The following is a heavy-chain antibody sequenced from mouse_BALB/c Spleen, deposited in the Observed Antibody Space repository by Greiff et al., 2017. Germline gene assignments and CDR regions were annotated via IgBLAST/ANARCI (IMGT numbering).Heavy chain of an antibody. V-gene: IGHV1S22*01. D-gene: IGHD1-1*01. CDR3: TRSTDYYGSSSDY. CDR1: GYTFTSYW. CDR2: IYPGSGST. Sequence: LQQPGSELVRPGASVKLSCKASGYTFTSYWMHWVKQRPGQGLEWIGNIYPGSGSTNYDEKFKSKATLTVDTSSSTAYMQLSSLTSEDSAVYYCTRSTDYYGSSSDYWGQGTTLTVSS. J-gene: IGHJ2*01.